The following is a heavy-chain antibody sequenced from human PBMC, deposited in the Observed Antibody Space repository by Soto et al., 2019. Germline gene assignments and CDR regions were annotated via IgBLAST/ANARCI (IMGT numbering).Heavy chain of an antibody. J-gene: IGHJ4*02. CDR3: VRRVSGKCDF. CDR1: GFTFSSYD. D-gene: IGHD3-10*01. V-gene: IGHV3-64*01. Sequence: EVQLAESGGGMVQPGGSLRLSCVASGFTFSSYDMHWVRQAPGKGLEYVSSISSKGGTTYYANSVKGRFTIARDNSKNTLYLQMGSLRADDMAVYYCVRRVSGKCDFWGQGTVVTVSS. CDR2: ISSKGGTT.